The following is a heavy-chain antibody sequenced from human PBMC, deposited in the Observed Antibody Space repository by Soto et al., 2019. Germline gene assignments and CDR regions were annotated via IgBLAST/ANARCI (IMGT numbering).Heavy chain of an antibody. CDR1: GGTFSSYV. D-gene: IGHD3-10*01. Sequence: QVQLVQSGAEVKKPGSSVKVSCKASGGTFSSYVITSVRQAPGQGLEWMGGIIPIFGTANYAQKFQGRVTITAHESTSTAYMERSSLRAEDTAVYYCAIQRGDWGEDYCGSGTEFHYWGQGTLVTVSS. CDR2: IIPIFGTA. J-gene: IGHJ4*02. V-gene: IGHV1-69*01. CDR3: AIQRGDWGEDYCGSGTEFHY.